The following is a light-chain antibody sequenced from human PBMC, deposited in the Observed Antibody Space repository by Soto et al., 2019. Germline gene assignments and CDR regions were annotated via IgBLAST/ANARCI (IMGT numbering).Light chain of an antibody. CDR3: QQRSNWPIT. CDR1: QSVSNNY. V-gene: IGKV3-11*01. CDR2: DAS. Sequence: VLTQSQANLSLSPGERATLSCRASQSVSNNYLAWYQQKPGQAPRLLIYDASNRATGIPARFSGSGSGTDFTLTISSLEPEDFAVYYCQQRSNWPITFAQGTRLEIK. J-gene: IGKJ5*01.